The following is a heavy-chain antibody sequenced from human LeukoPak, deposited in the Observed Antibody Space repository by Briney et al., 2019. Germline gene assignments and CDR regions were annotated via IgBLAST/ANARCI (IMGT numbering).Heavy chain of an antibody. Sequence: SETLSLTCTVSGGSISSYYWSWVRQPAGKGLEWIGRIYTRESTTYNPSLKGRVTMSVDTSKNQLSLNLNSVTAADTAVYYCARGEVGYCTGGSCYGYYYYGLDVWGQGTTVTVSS. CDR3: ARGEVGYCTGGSCYGYYYYGLDV. CDR1: GGSISSYY. CDR2: IYTREST. V-gene: IGHV4-4*07. J-gene: IGHJ6*02. D-gene: IGHD2-15*01.